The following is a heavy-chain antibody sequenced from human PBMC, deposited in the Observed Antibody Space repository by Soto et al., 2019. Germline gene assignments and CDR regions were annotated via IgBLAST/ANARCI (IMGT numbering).Heavy chain of an antibody. CDR3: ARVWKQPWGGMDV. CDR1: GDSVSSNSYY. V-gene: IGHV4-61*01. CDR2: IYYSGST. Sequence: QVQLQESGPRLVKPSETLSLTCTVSGDSVSSNSYYWSWIRQPPGKGLEYIGSIYYSGSTNYNPSIKSRVNISLDTSKNQFSLRLSSVTAADTAVYYCARVWKQPWGGMDVWGPGTTVTVSS. D-gene: IGHD3-3*01. J-gene: IGHJ6*02.